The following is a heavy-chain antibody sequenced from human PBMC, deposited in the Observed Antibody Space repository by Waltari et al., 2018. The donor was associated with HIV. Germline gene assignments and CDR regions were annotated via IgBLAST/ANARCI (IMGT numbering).Heavy chain of an antibody. CDR3: AKGRDIVVVPAAGLGMDV. Sequence: EVQLLESGGGLVQPGGSLRLSCAASGFTFSSYAMSWVRQAPGKGLEWVSAISGSGGSTYYADSVKGRFTISRDNSKNTLYLQMNSLRAEDTAVYYCAKGRDIVVVPAAGLGMDVWGQGTTVTVSS. V-gene: IGHV3-23*01. CDR1: GFTFSSYA. CDR2: ISGSGGST. D-gene: IGHD2-2*01. J-gene: IGHJ6*02.